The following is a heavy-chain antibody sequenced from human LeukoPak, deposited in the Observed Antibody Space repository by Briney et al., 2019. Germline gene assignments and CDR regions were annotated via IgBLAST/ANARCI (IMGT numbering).Heavy chain of an antibody. CDR1: GGSISSSSYY. CDR3: ARLPYSGSYYVDY. Sequence: SETLSLTCTVSGGSISSSSYYWGWIRQPPGKGLEWIASIYYAGSTYYNPSLKSRVTISVDTSKNQFSLKLSSVTAADTAVYYCARLPYSGSYYVDYWGQGTLVTVSS. CDR2: IYYAGST. D-gene: IGHD1-26*01. J-gene: IGHJ4*02. V-gene: IGHV4-39*01.